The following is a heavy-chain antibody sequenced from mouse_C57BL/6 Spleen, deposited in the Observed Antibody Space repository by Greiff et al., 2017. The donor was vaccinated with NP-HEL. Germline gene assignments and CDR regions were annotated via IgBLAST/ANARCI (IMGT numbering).Heavy chain of an antibody. D-gene: IGHD2-4*01. CDR1: GYTFTSYG. V-gene: IGHV1-81*01. Sequence: QVQLKQSGAELARPGASVKLSCKASGYTFTSYGISWVKQRTGQGLEWIGEIYPRSGNTYYNEKFKGKATLTADKSSSTAYMELRSLTSEDAAVYFCARGRELDYDAGAWFAYWGQGTLVAVSA. CDR3: ARGRELDYDAGAWFAY. J-gene: IGHJ3*01. CDR2: IYPRSGNT.